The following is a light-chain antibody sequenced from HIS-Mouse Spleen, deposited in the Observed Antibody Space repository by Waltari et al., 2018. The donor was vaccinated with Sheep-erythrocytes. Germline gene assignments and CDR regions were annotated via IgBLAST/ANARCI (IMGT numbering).Light chain of an antibody. V-gene: IGLV2-14*01. J-gene: IGLJ2*01. Sequence: QSALTQPASVSGSPGQSITISCTGTSSDVGGYNYVSWYQQHPGKAPKLMIYEVSKPPSGVSHRFAGSTSGNTASLTISGLQAEDEADYYCSSYTSSSTQVFGGGTKLTVL. CDR3: SSYTSSSTQV. CDR2: EVS. CDR1: SSDVGGYNY.